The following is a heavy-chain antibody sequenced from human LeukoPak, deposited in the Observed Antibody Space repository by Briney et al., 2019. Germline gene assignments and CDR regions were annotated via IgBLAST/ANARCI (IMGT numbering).Heavy chain of an antibody. CDR2: ISGSGGST. J-gene: IGHJ4*02. CDR1: GFTFSNYA. CDR3: ARETYYYDSSGYYY. D-gene: IGHD3-22*01. V-gene: IGHV3-23*01. Sequence: GGSLRLSCAASGFTFSNYATSWVRQAPGKGLEWVSAISGSGGSTYYADSVKGRFTISRDNAKNSLYLQMNSLRAEDTAVYYCARETYYYDSSGYYYWGQGTLVTVSS.